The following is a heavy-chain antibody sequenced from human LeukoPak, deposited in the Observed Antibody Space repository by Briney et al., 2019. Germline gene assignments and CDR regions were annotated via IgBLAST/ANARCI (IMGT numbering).Heavy chain of an antibody. CDR3: TRGAGTGWRFDS. V-gene: IGHV3-30*02. CDR2: IRYDESHK. D-gene: IGHD6-19*01. Sequence: GGSLRLSCAASGFTFSGYGMHWVRQAPGKGLEWVAFIRYDESHKYYIDSVKGRFTISRDNAKNSLYLQMNSLKADDTAVYYCTRGAGTGWRFDSWGQGTLVTVSS. CDR1: GFTFSGYG. J-gene: IGHJ4*02.